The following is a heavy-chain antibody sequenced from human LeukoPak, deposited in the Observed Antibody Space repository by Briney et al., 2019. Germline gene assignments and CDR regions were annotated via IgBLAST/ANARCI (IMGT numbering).Heavy chain of an antibody. CDR2: ISAYNGNT. V-gene: IGHV1-18*04. D-gene: IGHD6-19*01. J-gene: IGHJ4*02. Sequence: GASVTVSCKASGYTFTNYYMHWVRQAPGQGLEWMGWISAYNGNTNYAQNLQGRVTITTDTSTSTAYMELRSLRSDDTAVYYCARDLKRGYSSGRYSWGTGSSNDYWGQGTLITVSS. CDR1: GYTFTNYY. CDR3: ARDLKRGYSSGRYSWGTGSSNDY.